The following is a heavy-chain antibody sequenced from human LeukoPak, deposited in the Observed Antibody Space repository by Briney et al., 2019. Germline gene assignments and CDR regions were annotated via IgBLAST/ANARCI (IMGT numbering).Heavy chain of an antibody. J-gene: IGHJ4*02. V-gene: IGHV1-69*13. Sequence: SVMVSCKASGGTFSSYAISWVRQAPGQGLEWMGGIISIFGTANYAQKFQGRVTITADESTSTAYMELSSLRSEDTAVYYCARYCSSTSCYHYFDYWGQGTLVTVSS. CDR1: GGTFSSYA. CDR3: ARYCSSTSCYHYFDY. D-gene: IGHD2-2*01. CDR2: IISIFGTA.